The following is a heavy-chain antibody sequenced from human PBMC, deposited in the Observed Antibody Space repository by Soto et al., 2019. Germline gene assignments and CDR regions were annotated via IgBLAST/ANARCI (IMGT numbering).Heavy chain of an antibody. D-gene: IGHD3-3*01. CDR3: AKEPNYDFWSGYRYFDS. CDR2: MSGSGGST. J-gene: IGHJ4*02. V-gene: IGHV3-23*01. Sequence: DVQLLESGGGLVQSGGSLRLSCTASGFTFSNYAMSWVRQAPGKWLEWVSSMSGSGGSTYYADSVKGRFTISRDNSKKTLDLHMSSLRAEDTAFYYCAKEPNYDFWSGYRYFDSWGQGSLVTVSS. CDR1: GFTFSNYA.